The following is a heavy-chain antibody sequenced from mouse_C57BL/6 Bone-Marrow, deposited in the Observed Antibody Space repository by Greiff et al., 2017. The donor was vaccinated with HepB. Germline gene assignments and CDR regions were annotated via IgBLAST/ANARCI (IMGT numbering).Heavy chain of an antibody. CDR1: GFTFTDYY. J-gene: IGHJ3*01. Sequence: EVKLEESGGGLVQPGGSLSLSCAASGFTFTDYYMSWVRQPPGKALEWLGFIRNKANGYTTEYSASVKGRFTISRDNSQSILYLQMNALRAEDSATYYCARYLYYGNYGFAYWGQGTLVTVSA. CDR2: IRNKANGYTT. V-gene: IGHV7-3*01. CDR3: ARYLYYGNYGFAY. D-gene: IGHD2-1*01.